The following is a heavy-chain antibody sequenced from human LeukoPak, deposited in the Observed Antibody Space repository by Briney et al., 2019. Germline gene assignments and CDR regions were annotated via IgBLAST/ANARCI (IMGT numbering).Heavy chain of an antibody. V-gene: IGHV1-18*01. Sequence: ASVKVSCKASGYTYTSYGTSWVRQAPGQGLEWMGWISAYNGNTNYAQKLQARVTMTTDTYTSTAYMELRSLRSDDTAVYYCARGAATGYYYYGMDVWGQGTTVTVSS. CDR3: ARGAATGYYYYGMDV. CDR1: GYTYTSYG. J-gene: IGHJ6*02. CDR2: ISAYNGNT. D-gene: IGHD3-10*01.